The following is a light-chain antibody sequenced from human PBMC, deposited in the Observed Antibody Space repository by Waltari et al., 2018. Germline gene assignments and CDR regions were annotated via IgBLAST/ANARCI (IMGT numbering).Light chain of an antibody. Sequence: SYDLTQPPSVSVSPGQTATITCSGDKLGDKYTSWYQQRPGQSPRLVIFQDTNRPSGIPERFAGSNAGNTATLAISGTQPMDEAKYYCQAWDSGTVVVGGGTMLTVL. CDR3: QAWDSGTVV. J-gene: IGLJ2*01. CDR2: QDT. V-gene: IGLV3-1*01. CDR1: KLGDKY.